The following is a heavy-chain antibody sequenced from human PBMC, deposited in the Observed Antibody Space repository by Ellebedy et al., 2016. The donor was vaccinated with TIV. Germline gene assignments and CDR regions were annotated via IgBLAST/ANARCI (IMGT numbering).Heavy chain of an antibody. Sequence: GESLKISCAASGFTFRHHAFYWVRQAPGKGLEWVTIISYDGNNKFYLDSVEGRFSISRDDSKNTLYLQMNSLRPEDTAVYYCSREGLEAGMDLWGQGTTVIVSS. CDR1: GFTFRHHA. J-gene: IGHJ6*02. V-gene: IGHV3-30*04. CDR3: SREGLEAGMDL. CDR2: ISYDGNNK.